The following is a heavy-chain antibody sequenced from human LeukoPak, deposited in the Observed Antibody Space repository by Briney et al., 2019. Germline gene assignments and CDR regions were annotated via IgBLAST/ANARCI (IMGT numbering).Heavy chain of an antibody. CDR1: GLTFTISA. CDR3: ARAIVEMATMEAFDI. J-gene: IGHJ3*02. D-gene: IGHD5-24*01. CDR2: IVVGSGNT. Sequence: SVKVSCTASGLTFTISAVQWVRQARGQRLEWIGWIVVGSGNTNYAQKFQERVTITRDMSTSTAYMELSSLRSEDTAVYYCARAIVEMATMEAFDIWGQGTMVTVSS. V-gene: IGHV1-58*01.